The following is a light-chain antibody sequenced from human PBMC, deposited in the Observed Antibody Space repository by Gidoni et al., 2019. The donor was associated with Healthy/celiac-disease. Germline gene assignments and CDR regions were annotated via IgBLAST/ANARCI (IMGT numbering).Light chain of an antibody. J-gene: IGLJ1*01. CDR3: YSTDSSGNHYV. V-gene: IGLV3-10*01. CDR2: EDN. Sequence: SYELPQPPSVSVSPGQTARITCSGDALPKKYAFWYQQRSGQAPVLVIYEDNKRPSGIPERFSGSSSGTMATLTISGAQVEDEADYYCYSTDSSGNHYVFGTGTKVTVL. CDR1: ALPKKY.